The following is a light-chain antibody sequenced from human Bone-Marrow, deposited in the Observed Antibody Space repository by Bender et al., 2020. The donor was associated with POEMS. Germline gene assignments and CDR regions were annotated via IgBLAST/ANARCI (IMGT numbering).Light chain of an antibody. V-gene: IGLV2-23*02. J-gene: IGLJ2*01. Sequence: QSALTQPASVSGSPGQSITISCTGTSSDIGSYNLVSWYQQHPGKAPKLLLFGVTKRPSGVSDRFSGSKSGNTASLTISGLQAEDEADYYCCSYAGTHVVFGGGTKLTVL. CDR2: GVT. CDR1: SSDIGSYNL. CDR3: CSYAGTHVV.